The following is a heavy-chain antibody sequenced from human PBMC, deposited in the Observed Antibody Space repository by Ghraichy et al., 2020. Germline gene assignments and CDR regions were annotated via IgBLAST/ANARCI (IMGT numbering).Heavy chain of an antibody. J-gene: IGHJ5*02. CDR1: RGSISSGGYF. CDR3: ARLGGGAFDP. CDR2: IFINGNT. Sequence: SQTLSLTFTVSRGSISSGGYFWSWIRQPAGKGLEWIGRIFINGNTNYNPSLKSRVSMSIDAANNQMSLRLTSVTAADTAVYYCARLGGGAFDPWGQGTLVTVSS. V-gene: IGHV4-61*02. D-gene: IGHD3-16*01.